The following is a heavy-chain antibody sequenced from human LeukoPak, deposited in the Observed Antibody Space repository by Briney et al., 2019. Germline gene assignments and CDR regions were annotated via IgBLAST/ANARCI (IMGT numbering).Heavy chain of an antibody. CDR1: GGSISSYY. V-gene: IGHV4-59*01. D-gene: IGHD4-17*01. J-gene: IGHJ6*03. CDR3: ARVLSGDLGYYYYYYMDV. Sequence: PSETLSLTCTVSGGSISSYYWSWIRQPPGKGLEWIGHIYYSGSTNYNPSLKSRVTISVDTSKNQFSLKLSSVTAADTAVYYCARVLSGDLGYYYYYYMDVWGKGTTVTVSS. CDR2: IYYSGST.